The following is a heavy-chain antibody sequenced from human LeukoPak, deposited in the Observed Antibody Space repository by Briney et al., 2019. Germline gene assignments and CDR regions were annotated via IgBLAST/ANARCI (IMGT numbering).Heavy chain of an antibody. J-gene: IGHJ4*02. V-gene: IGHV1-8*01. D-gene: IGHD4-23*01. CDR2: MNPNGGHT. Sequence: GASVKVSCKASGYTFTSYDIIWVRQASGQGLEWMGWMNPNGGHTGYPHKFQGRVTMTRSTSISTAHMELTGLTSEDSAVYYCARSFVGTRKRNDYWGQGTLVTVSS. CDR1: GYTFTSYD. CDR3: ARSFVGTRKRNDY.